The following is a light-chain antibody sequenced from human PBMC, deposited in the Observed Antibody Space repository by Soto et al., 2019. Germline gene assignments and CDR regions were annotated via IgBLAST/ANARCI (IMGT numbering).Light chain of an antibody. V-gene: IGKV1-5*03. Sequence: DIQMTQSPSTLSASVGDRVTITCRASQSVSSWLAWYQQKPGKAPKLLIYMVSNLESGVPSRFSGSGSGTEFTLTISSLQPDDFATYYCQYYSTYSDAFGQGTKLEIK. CDR2: MVS. CDR1: QSVSSW. J-gene: IGKJ2*01. CDR3: QYYSTYSDA.